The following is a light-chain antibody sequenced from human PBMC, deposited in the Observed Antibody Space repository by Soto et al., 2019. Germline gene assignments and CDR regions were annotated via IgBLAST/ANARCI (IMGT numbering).Light chain of an antibody. CDR1: NIGSKS. CDR3: QVWDSSSDHRKV. CDR2: DDG. V-gene: IGLV3-21*02. J-gene: IGLJ2*01. Sequence: SYELTQPPSVSVAPGQTARITCGGNNIGSKSVHWYQQKPGQAPVLVVYDDGDRPSGIPERFSGSNSGNTATLTISRVEAGDEADYYCQVWDSSSDHRKVFGGGTKLTVL.